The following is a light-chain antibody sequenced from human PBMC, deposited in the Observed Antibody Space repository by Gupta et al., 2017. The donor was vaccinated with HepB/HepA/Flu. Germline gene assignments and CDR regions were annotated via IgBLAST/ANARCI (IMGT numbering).Light chain of an antibody. J-gene: IGKJ4*01. CDR2: AAS. V-gene: IGKV1-39*01. CDR3: QQTYSNPHRT. CDR1: KSISSY. Sequence: DIQMTQSPSSLSASVGDRATITCRASKSISSYLNWYQQKPGKAPKLLIYAASSWQSGVASRFSGSGCGTDLTLTISSRQPEEFATYYCQQTYSNPHRTFGGGTKVDIK.